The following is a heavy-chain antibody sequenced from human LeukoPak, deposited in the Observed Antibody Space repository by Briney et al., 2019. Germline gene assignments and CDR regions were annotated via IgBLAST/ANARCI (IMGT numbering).Heavy chain of an antibody. V-gene: IGHV1-2*02. CDR1: GYTFTGYY. CDR2: INPNSGGT. Sequence: GASVKVSCKASGYTFTGYYMHWVRQAPGQGLEWMGWINPNSGGTNYAQKFQGRVTMTRDTSISTGYMELSGLTSDDTAVYYCARDIAATGPAADYWGQGTLVTVSS. CDR3: ARDIAATGPAADY. D-gene: IGHD6-13*01. J-gene: IGHJ4*02.